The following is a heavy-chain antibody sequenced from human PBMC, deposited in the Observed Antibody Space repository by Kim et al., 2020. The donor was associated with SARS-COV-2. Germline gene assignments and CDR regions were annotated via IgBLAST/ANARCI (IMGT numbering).Heavy chain of an antibody. CDR1: GGSFSGYY. CDR2: INHSGST. CDR3: ARGHRAVRGVIFRFDY. J-gene: IGHJ4*02. Sequence: SETLSLTCAVYGGSFSGYYWSWIRQPPGKGLEWIGEINHSGSTNYNPSLKSRVTISVDTSKNQFSLKLSSVTAADTAVYYCARGHRAVRGVIFRFDYWGQGTLVTVSS. D-gene: IGHD3-10*01. V-gene: IGHV4-34*01.